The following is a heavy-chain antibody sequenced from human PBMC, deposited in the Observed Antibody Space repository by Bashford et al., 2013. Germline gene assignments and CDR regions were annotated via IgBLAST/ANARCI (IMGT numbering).Heavy chain of an antibody. CDR3: ARAAGSTYLWVFDP. CDR1: GVSISSGGYY. D-gene: IGHD2-21*01. CDR2: IYYSGST. J-gene: IGHJ5*02. V-gene: IGHV4-31*03. Sequence: SETLSLTCTVSGVSISSGGYYWNWIRQHPGKGLEWIGYIYYSGSTYYNPSLKSRVTISVDTSKNQFSLTLSSVTAADTAVYYCARAAGSTYLWVFDPWGQGNPWSPRLL.